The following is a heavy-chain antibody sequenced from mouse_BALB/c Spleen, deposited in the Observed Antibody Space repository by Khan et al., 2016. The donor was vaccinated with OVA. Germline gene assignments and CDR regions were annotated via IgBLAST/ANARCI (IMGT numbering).Heavy chain of an antibody. CDR1: GFTFSTYA. CDR2: ISSDGDYT. V-gene: IGHV5-9-3*01. J-gene: IGHJ3*01. CDR3: ARSPYGNFAY. Sequence: EVELVESGGGLVKPGGSLKLSCAASGFTFSTYAMSWVRQTPEKRLEWVATISSDGDYTYYPDNVTGRFTISRDNAKNTLYPQMSSLRSEDTAMYYCARSPYGNFAYWGQGTLVTVSA. D-gene: IGHD2-1*01.